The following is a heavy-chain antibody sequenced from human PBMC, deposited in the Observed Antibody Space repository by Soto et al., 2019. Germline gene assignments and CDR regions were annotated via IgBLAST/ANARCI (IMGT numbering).Heavy chain of an antibody. D-gene: IGHD3-3*01. CDR2: ISSSSSTI. CDR3: ARDSSLFYDFWSGYYTKGPGYFDY. V-gene: IGHV3-48*01. CDR1: GFTFSSYS. Sequence: GGSLRLSCAASGFTFSSYSMNWVRQAPGKGLEWVSYISSSSSTIYYADSVKGRFTISRDNAKNSLYLQMNSLRAEDTAVYYCARDSSLFYDFWSGYYTKGPGYFDYWGQGTLVTVSS. J-gene: IGHJ4*02.